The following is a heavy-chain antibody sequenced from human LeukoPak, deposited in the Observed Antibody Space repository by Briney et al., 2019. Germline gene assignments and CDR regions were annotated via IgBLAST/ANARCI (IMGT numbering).Heavy chain of an antibody. J-gene: IGHJ4*02. CDR1: GGTFISTT. V-gene: IGHV1-69*13. CDR3: ATAIMITFGGVIANDY. CDR2: ITPIFRTP. D-gene: IGHD3-16*02. Sequence: GASVKVSCKASGGTFISTTINWVRQAPGQGLEWMGGITPIFRTPNYAQKFQGRVTITAVESMSTAYMELSSLRSEDTAVYYCATAIMITFGGVIANDYWGQGTLVTVSS.